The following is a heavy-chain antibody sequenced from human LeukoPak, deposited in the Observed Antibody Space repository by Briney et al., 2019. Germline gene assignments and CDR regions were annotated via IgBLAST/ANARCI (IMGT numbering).Heavy chain of an antibody. CDR2: ISSSSSYI. D-gene: IGHD3-9*01. Sequence: GGSLRLSCAASGFTFSGYSMNWVRQAPGKGLEWVSSISSSSSYIYYADSVKGRFTISRDNAKNSLYLQMNSLRAEDTAVYYCARDPRNYDILTGSFDYWGQGTLVTVSS. CDR1: GFTFSGYS. V-gene: IGHV3-21*01. J-gene: IGHJ4*02. CDR3: ARDPRNYDILTGSFDY.